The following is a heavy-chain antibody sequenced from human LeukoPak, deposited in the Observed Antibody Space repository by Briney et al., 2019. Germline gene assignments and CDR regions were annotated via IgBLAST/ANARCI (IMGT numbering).Heavy chain of an antibody. D-gene: IGHD3-22*01. CDR3: ARDSASIAVAGAYYDSSGYLSGYFDY. CDR1: GYTFTSYG. Sequence: ASVKVSCKASGYTFTSYGISWVRQAPGQGLEWVGWISAYNGNTNYAQKLQGRVTMTTDTSTSTAYMELRSLRSDDTAVYYCARDSASIAVAGAYYDSSGYLSGYFDYWGQGTLVTVSS. V-gene: IGHV1-18*01. CDR2: ISAYNGNT. J-gene: IGHJ4*02.